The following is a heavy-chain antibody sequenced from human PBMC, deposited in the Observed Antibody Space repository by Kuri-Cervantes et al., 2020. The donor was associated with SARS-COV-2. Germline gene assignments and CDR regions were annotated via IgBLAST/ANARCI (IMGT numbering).Heavy chain of an antibody. CDR2: INPNSGGT. J-gene: IGHJ6*03. CDR3: ASRTGHYYYDYMDV. Sequence: ASVKVSCKASGYTFTGYYMHWVRQAPGQGLEWMGWINPNSGGTNYAQKFQGRVTMTRDTSISTAYMELSRLRSDDTAVYYCASRTGHYYYDYMDVWGKGTTVTVSS. V-gene: IGHV1-2*02. D-gene: IGHD3/OR15-3a*01. CDR1: GYTFTGYY.